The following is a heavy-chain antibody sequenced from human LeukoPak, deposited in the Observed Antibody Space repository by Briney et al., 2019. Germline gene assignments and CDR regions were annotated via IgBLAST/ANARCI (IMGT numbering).Heavy chain of an antibody. D-gene: IGHD4-17*01. CDR2: IKRDGSEK. CDR3: ARVYYGDYGYFDY. J-gene: IGHJ4*02. CDR1: GFTFSNYW. Sequence: GGSLRLSCAASGFTFSNYWMTWVRQAPGKGLEWVADIKRDGSEKYYVDSVKGRFSISRDNAKNSLYLQMKSLRAEDTAVYYCARVYYGDYGYFDYWGQGTLVTVPS. V-gene: IGHV3-7*01.